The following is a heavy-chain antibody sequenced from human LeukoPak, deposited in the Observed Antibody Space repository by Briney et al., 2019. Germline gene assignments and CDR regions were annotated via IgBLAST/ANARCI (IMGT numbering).Heavy chain of an antibody. Sequence: PMASVKVSCKASGYTFTGYYMHWVRQAPGQGLEWMGWINPNSGVTNYAQKFQGRVTMTRDTSISTAYMELSRLRSDDTAVYYCARTLNYYDSSGYYGRGWFDPWGQGTLVTVSS. CDR2: INPNSGVT. V-gene: IGHV1-2*02. CDR3: ARTLNYYDSSGYYGRGWFDP. CDR1: GYTFTGYY. D-gene: IGHD3-22*01. J-gene: IGHJ5*02.